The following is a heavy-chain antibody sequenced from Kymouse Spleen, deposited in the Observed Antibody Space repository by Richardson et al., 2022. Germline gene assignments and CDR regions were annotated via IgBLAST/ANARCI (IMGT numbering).Heavy chain of an antibody. CDR1: GFTFSSYG. CDR3: AREGIAAAGTGDY. V-gene: IGHV3-33*01. D-gene: IGHD6-13*01. CDR2: IWYDGSNK. Sequence: QVQLVESGGGVVQPGRSLRLSCAASGFTFSSYGMHWVRQAPGKGLEWVAVIWYDGSNKYYADSVKGRFTISRDNSKNTLYLQMNSLRAEDTAVYYCAREGIAAAGTGDYWGQGTLVTVSS. J-gene: IGHJ4*02.